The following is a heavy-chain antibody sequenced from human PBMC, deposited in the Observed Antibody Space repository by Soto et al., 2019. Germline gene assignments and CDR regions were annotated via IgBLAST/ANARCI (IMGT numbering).Heavy chain of an antibody. Sequence: EVQLLESGGGLVQPGGSLRLSCAASGFTFSRYDMSWVRQAPGKGLEWVSAISGSGGSTYYADSVKGRFTISRDDSKNTLYLQMNSLRAEDTAVYYCAKDLKAGYYDFWSGYYTGFDPWGQGTLVTVSS. D-gene: IGHD3-3*01. V-gene: IGHV3-23*01. CDR2: ISGSGGST. J-gene: IGHJ5*02. CDR3: AKDLKAGYYDFWSGYYTGFDP. CDR1: GFTFSRYD.